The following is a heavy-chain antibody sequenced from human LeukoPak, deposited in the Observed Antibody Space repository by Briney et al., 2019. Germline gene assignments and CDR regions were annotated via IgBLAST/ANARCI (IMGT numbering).Heavy chain of an antibody. CDR1: GFTFDDYG. V-gene: IGHV3-20*04. CDR3: ARVSDNEWLANGYYFDY. D-gene: IGHD6-19*01. Sequence: PGGSLRLSCAASGFTFDDYGMSWVRQAPGKGLEWVSGINWNGGSTGYADSVKGRFTISRDNAKNSLYLQMNSLRAEDTALYYCARVSDNEWLANGYYFDYWGQGTLVTVSS. J-gene: IGHJ4*02. CDR2: INWNGGST.